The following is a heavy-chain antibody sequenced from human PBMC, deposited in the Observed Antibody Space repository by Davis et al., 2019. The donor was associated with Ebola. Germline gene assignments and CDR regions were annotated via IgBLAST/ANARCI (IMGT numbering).Heavy chain of an antibody. J-gene: IGHJ4*02. CDR1: GYTFTSYG. D-gene: IGHD4-17*01. Sequence: AASVKVSCKASGYTFTSYGISWVRQAPGQGLEWMGWISAYNGNTNYAQKLQGRVTMTTDTSTSTAYMELSSLRSEDTAVYYCARGLHGDYSFDYWGQGTLVTVSS. V-gene: IGHV1-18*01. CDR2: ISAYNGNT. CDR3: ARGLHGDYSFDY.